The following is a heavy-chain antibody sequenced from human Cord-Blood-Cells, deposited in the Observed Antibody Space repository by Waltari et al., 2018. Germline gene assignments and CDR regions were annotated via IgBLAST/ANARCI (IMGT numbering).Heavy chain of an antibody. CDR2: IHHSGST. CDR3: ARDSPPGSYYYYYYGMDV. J-gene: IGHJ6*02. Sequence: QVQLQESGPGLVQPSETLSLTCAVAGYSISSGYHWGWIRQPPWKGLQWIGSIHHSGSTYYNPTLKIQGTISVDTSKNQFSLKLSSVTATDTAVYYCARDSPPGSYYYYYYGMDVWGQGTTVTVSS. CDR1: GYSISSGYH. V-gene: IGHV4-38-2*02. D-gene: IGHD1-26*01.